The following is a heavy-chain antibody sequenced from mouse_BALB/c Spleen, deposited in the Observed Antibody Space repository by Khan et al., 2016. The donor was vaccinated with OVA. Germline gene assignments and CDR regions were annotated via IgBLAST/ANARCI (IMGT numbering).Heavy chain of an antibody. CDR3: ARGYDFFAY. CDR2: VNPNTGGS. V-gene: IGHV1-18*01. J-gene: IGHJ3*01. D-gene: IGHD2-14*01. CDR1: GYSFTLYY. Sequence: VQLQQSGPDLVKPGASVKISCKASGYSFTLYYMTWVKQSHGKSLEWIGRVNPNTGGSDYNQEFKGKAILTVDKSSNTAYMELHSLTSEDAAVYYCARGYDFFAYWGQGTLVTVSA.